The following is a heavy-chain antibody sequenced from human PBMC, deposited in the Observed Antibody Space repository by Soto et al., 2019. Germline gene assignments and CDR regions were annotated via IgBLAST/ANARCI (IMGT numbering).Heavy chain of an antibody. Sequence: LRLSCAASGFTFDDYAMHWVRQAPGKGLEWVSGISWNSGSIGYADSVKGRFTISRDNAKNSLYLQMNSLRAEDTALYYCAKDSRLVAGTRWYYYVIDVWGQGTSVTGSS. CDR1: GFTFDDYA. CDR3: AKDSRLVAGTRWYYYVIDV. J-gene: IGHJ6*02. V-gene: IGHV3-9*01. CDR2: ISWNSGSI. D-gene: IGHD6-19*01.